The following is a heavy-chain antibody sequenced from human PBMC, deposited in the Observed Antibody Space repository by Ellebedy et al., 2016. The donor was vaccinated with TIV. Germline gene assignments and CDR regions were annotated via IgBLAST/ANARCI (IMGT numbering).Heavy chain of an antibody. Sequence: GESLKISXAASGFTFSSYSMNWVRQAPGKGLEWVSSISSSSSYIYYADSVKGRFTISRDNAKNSLYLQMNSLRAEDTAVYYCARDEGDYYYYGMDVWGQGTTVTVSS. V-gene: IGHV3-21*01. CDR2: ISSSSSYI. J-gene: IGHJ6*02. CDR1: GFTFSSYS. CDR3: ARDEGDYYYYGMDV.